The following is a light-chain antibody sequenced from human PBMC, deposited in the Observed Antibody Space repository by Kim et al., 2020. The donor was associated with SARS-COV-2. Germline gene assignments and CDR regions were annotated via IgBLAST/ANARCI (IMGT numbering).Light chain of an antibody. Sequence: GQRVTISCSGSSSNIGSNYVYWYRQLPGTAPKLLIYRNNHRPSGVPDRFSGSKSGTSASLAISGLRSEDEADYYCAAWDDSLSGYVFGTGTKVTVL. J-gene: IGLJ1*01. CDR3: AAWDDSLSGYV. V-gene: IGLV1-47*01. CDR2: RNN. CDR1: SSNIGSNY.